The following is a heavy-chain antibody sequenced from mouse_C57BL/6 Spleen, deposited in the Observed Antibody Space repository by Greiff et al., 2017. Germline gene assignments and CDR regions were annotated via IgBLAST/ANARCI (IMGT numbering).Heavy chain of an antibody. CDR2: ISYDGSN. CDR3: ASEDWGGYWYFDV. D-gene: IGHD4-1*01. Sequence: EVKLVESGPGLVKPSQSLSLTCSVTGYSITSGYYWNWIRQFPGNNLEWVGYISYDGSNNYNPSLKNRTSITRDTSKNQFFLKLKSVTTEDTATYYCASEDWGGYWYFDVWGTGTTVTVSS. CDR1: GYSITSGYY. V-gene: IGHV3-6*01. J-gene: IGHJ1*03.